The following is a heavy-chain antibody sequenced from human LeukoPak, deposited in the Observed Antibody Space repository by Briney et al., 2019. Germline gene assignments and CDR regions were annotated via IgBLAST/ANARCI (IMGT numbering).Heavy chain of an antibody. CDR3: ARDPLSANYFDY. J-gene: IGHJ4*02. Sequence: PSETLSLTCTVSGGSISSYYWSWIRQPPGKGLEWIGYIYYSGSTNYNPSLKSRVTISVDTSKNQFSLKLSSVTAADTAVYYCARDPLSANYFDYWGQGTLVTVSS. CDR1: GGSISSYY. CDR2: IYYSGST. V-gene: IGHV4-59*01.